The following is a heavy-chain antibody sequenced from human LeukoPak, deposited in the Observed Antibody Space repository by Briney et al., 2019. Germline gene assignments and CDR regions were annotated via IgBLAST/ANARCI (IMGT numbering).Heavy chain of an antibody. CDR1: GYTFTSYY. J-gene: IGHJ3*02. CDR3: ASAYCGGDCYPDAFDI. D-gene: IGHD2-21*02. CDR2: INPSGGST. Sequence: VASVKVSCKASGYTFTSYYMHWVRQAPGQGLEWTGIINPSGGSTSYAQKFQGRVTMTRDTSTSTVYMELSSLRSEDTAVYYCASAYCGGDCYPDAFDIWGQGTMVTVSS. V-gene: IGHV1-46*01.